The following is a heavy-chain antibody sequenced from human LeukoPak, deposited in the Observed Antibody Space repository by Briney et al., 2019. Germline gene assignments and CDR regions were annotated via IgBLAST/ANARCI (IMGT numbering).Heavy chain of an antibody. CDR1: GGSISSGGYS. D-gene: IGHD2/OR15-2a*01. CDR3: ARSSTTTKYYYYGMDV. J-gene: IGHJ6*02. CDR2: IYHSGGT. V-gene: IGHV4-30-2*02. Sequence: SQTLSLTCAVSGGSISSGGYSWSWIRQPPGKGLEWIGYIYHSGGTYYNPSLKSRVTISVDRSKNQFSLKLSSVTAADTAVYYCARSSTTTKYYYYGMDVWGQGTTVTVSS.